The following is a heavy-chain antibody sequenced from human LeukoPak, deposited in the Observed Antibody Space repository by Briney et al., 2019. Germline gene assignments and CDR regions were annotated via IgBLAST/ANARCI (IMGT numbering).Heavy chain of an antibody. Sequence: XXSXAXSGFXFSSXAMSWVRQAPGKGPEWVSAISGSGGSTYYADSVKGRFTISRDNSKNTLYPQMNSLRAEDTAVYYCAKEGYYGSGNWFDPWGQGTLVTVSS. D-gene: IGHD3-10*01. CDR1: GFXFSSXA. J-gene: IGHJ5*02. V-gene: IGHV3-23*01. CDR2: ISGSGGST. CDR3: AKEGYYGSGNWFDP.